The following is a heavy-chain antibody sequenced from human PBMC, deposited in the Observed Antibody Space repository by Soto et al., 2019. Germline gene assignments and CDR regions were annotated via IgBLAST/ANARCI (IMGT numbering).Heavy chain of an antibody. V-gene: IGHV1-46*01. Sequence: ASVKVSCKASGYTFTSYYMHWVRQAPGQGLEWMGIINPSGGSTSYAQKFQGRVTMTRDTSTSTAYMELSSLRSEDTAVYYCARGRSSGWYPLYYYYGMDVWGQGTTVTVSS. D-gene: IGHD6-19*01. J-gene: IGHJ6*02. CDR1: GYTFTSYY. CDR2: INPSGGST. CDR3: ARGRSSGWYPLYYYYGMDV.